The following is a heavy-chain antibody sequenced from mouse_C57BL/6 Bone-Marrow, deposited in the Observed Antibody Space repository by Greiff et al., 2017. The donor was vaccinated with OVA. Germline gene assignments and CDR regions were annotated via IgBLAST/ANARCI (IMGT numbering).Heavy chain of an antibody. CDR3: ARSLTTVLATDFDY. J-gene: IGHJ2*01. Sequence: QVQLQQPGAELVKPGASVKLSCKASGYTFTSYWMHWVKQRPGQGLEWIGMIHPNSGSTNYNEKFKSKATLTVDKSSSTAYMQLSSLTSEDSAVYYCARSLTTVLATDFDYWGQGTTLTVSS. V-gene: IGHV1-64*01. D-gene: IGHD1-1*01. CDR2: IHPNSGST. CDR1: GYTFTSYW.